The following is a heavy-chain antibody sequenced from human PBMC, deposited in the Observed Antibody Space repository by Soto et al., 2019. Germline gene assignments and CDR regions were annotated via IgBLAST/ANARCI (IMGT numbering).Heavy chain of an antibody. Sequence: QVQLVQSGAEVKKPGSSVKVSCKASGGTFSSYAISWVRQAPGQGLEWMGGIIPIFGTANYAQKFQGRVTITADESTSTAYMELSSRRSEDTAVYYCARHDLGIQLWLYGMDVWGQGTTVTVSS. CDR3: ARHDLGIQLWLYGMDV. D-gene: IGHD5-18*01. CDR1: GGTFSSYA. CDR2: IIPIFGTA. V-gene: IGHV1-69*01. J-gene: IGHJ6*02.